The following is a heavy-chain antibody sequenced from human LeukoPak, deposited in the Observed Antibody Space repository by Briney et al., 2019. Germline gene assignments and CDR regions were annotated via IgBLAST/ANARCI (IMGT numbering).Heavy chain of an antibody. J-gene: IGHJ5*02. Sequence: SETLSLTCTVSGGSISSSSYYWGWIRQPPGKGLEWIGSIYYSGSTYYNPSLKSRVTISVDTSKNQFFLNLRSVTAADTAVYYCARVPRIEAGATGDWFDPWGQGTVVTVSS. V-gene: IGHV4-39*07. CDR1: GGSISSSSYY. CDR2: IYYSGST. D-gene: IGHD6-13*01. CDR3: ARVPRIEAGATGDWFDP.